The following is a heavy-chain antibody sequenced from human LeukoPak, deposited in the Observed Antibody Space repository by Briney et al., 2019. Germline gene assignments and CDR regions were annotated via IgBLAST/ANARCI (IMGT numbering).Heavy chain of an antibody. D-gene: IGHD1-14*01. CDR3: ARHGTGQKAFDI. V-gene: IGHV4-59*08. J-gene: IGHJ3*02. CDR2: IHYSGST. Sequence: SETLSLTCAVSGASISGSYWSWIRQPPGKGLERIGQIHYSGSTIYNPSLKSRVTMSVDTSRNHFSLKLSSVTAADTAVYYCARHGTGQKAFDIWGQGTMVTVSS. CDR1: GASISGSY.